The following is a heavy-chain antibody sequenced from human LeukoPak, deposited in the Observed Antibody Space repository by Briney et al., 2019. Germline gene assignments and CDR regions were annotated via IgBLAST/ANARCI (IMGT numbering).Heavy chain of an antibody. D-gene: IGHD3-10*01. J-gene: IGHJ5*02. CDR3: VRGPYGSGISNWFDP. CDR2: IYYSGDT. Sequence: PSETLSLTSTVSDGAIAGYSWSWIRQAPGTGLEWIGYIYYSGDTNYNPSLQSRVTVSVDTSKNQFSLRLTSVSAADTAVYYCVRGPYGSGISNWFDPWGQGTQVIVSS. V-gene: IGHV4-59*01. CDR1: DGAIAGYS.